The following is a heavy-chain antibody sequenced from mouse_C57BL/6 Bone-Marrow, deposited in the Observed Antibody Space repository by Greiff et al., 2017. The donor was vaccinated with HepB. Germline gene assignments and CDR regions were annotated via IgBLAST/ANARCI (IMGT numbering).Heavy chain of an antibody. J-gene: IGHJ2*01. D-gene: IGHD1-1*01. CDR2: ISSGSSTI. Sequence: VQLKESGGGLVKPGGSLKLSCAASGFTFSDYGMHWVRQAPEKGLEWVAYISSGSSTIYYADTVKGRFTISRDNAKNTLFLQMTSLRSEDTAMYYCARGPPYYGSSLDYWGQGTTLTVSS. CDR1: GFTFSDYG. CDR3: ARGPPYYGSSLDY. V-gene: IGHV5-17*01.